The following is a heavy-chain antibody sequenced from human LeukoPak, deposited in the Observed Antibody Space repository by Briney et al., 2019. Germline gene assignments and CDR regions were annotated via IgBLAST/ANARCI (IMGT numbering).Heavy chain of an antibody. CDR1: GGSISSYY. Sequence: SETLSLTCTVSGGSISSYYWSWVRQPPGKGLERIGYIYTSGSTNYNPSLKSRVTISVDTSKNQFSLKLSSVTAADTAVYYCARSYSSSSHFDYWGRGTLVTVSS. J-gene: IGHJ4*02. CDR3: ARSYSSSSHFDY. CDR2: IYTSGST. V-gene: IGHV4-4*09. D-gene: IGHD6-6*01.